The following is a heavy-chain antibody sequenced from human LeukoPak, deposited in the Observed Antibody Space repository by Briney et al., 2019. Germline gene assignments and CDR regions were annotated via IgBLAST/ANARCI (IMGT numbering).Heavy chain of an antibody. Sequence: GASVKVSCKASGYTFTGYYMHWVRQAPGQGLEWMGWINPNSGGTNYAQKFQGRVTMTRDTSISTAYMELGRLRSDDTAVYYCARDQYYDFWSGYYRGNVCYFDYWGQGTLVTVSS. J-gene: IGHJ4*02. CDR2: INPNSGGT. CDR1: GYTFTGYY. V-gene: IGHV1-2*02. D-gene: IGHD3-3*01. CDR3: ARDQYYDFWSGYYRGNVCYFDY.